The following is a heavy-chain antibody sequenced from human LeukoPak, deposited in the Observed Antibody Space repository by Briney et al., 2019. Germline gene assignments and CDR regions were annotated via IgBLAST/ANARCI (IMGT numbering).Heavy chain of an antibody. J-gene: IGHJ4*02. V-gene: IGHV1-46*01. CDR1: GYTFTGYY. Sequence: GASVKVSCKASGYTFTGYYIHWVRQAPGQGLEWMGIINPSGGSTTYAQKFQGRVTMTRDTSTSTVYMELSSLRSEDTAVYYCARTAGKRFDYWGQGTLVTVSS. CDR3: ARTAGKRFDY. CDR2: INPSGGST. D-gene: IGHD6-13*01.